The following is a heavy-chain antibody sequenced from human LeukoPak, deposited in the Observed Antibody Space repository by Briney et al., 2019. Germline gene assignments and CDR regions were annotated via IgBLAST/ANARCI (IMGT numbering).Heavy chain of an antibody. Sequence: GGSLRLSCAASGFTSSSFSMSWVRQAPGKGLEWVSSISSSSSYIYYADSVKGRFTISRDNAKNSLYLQMNSLRAEDTAVYYCARGYCSGVSSYYYMDVWGKGTTVTVSS. CDR3: ARGYCSGVSSYYYMDV. CDR1: GFTSSSFS. CDR2: ISSSSSYI. V-gene: IGHV3-21*01. J-gene: IGHJ6*03. D-gene: IGHD2-15*01.